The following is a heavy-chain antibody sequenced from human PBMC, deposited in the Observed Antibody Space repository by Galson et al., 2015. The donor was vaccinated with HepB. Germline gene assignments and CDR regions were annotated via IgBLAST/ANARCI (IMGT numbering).Heavy chain of an antibody. CDR2: MNPYSGDT. D-gene: IGHD4-17*01. V-gene: IGHV1-8*01. CDR1: GYTFTSYD. Sequence: SVKVSCKASGYTFTSYDINWVRQATGQGLEWIGWMNPYSGDTDYAQNFQGRVRVTRNTAIAPAYMELSSLRSEDTAVYYCARGWGDSGDYISYGMDVWGQGTTVSVSS. J-gene: IGHJ6*02. CDR3: ARGWGDSGDYISYGMDV.